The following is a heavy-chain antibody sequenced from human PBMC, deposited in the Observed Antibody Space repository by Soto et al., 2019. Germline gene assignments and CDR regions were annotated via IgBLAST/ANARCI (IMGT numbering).Heavy chain of an antibody. V-gene: IGHV3-33*01. Sequence: VGSLILSCAASGFTFSSYGMHWVRQAPGKGLEWVAVIWYDGSNKYYADSVKGRFTISRDNSKNALYLQMNSLRAEDTAVYYCARVGATVTTYGMDVWGQGTTVTVSS. J-gene: IGHJ6*02. CDR1: GFTFSSYG. CDR3: ARVGATVTTYGMDV. CDR2: IWYDGSNK. D-gene: IGHD4-17*01.